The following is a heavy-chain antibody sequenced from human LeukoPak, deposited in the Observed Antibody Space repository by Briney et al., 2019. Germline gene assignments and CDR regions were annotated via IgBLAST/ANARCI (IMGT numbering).Heavy chain of an antibody. D-gene: IGHD3-22*01. J-gene: IGHJ4*02. CDR2: IYHGDSDT. Sequence: KPGESLKISCKGSGYSFTSYWIGWVRQMPGKGLEWMGIIYHGDSDTSYSPSFQGQVTISADKSISTAYLHWSSLKASDNAMYYCARSYGSGYYYSQGHLGYWGQGTLVAVSS. CDR1: GYSFTSYW. CDR3: ARSYGSGYYYSQGHLGY. V-gene: IGHV5-51*03.